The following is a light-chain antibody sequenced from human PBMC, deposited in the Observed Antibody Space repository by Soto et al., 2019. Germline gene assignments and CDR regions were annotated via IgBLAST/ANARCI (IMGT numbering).Light chain of an antibody. CDR1: SRDVGGYNY. J-gene: IGLJ1*01. Sequence: QCALTQPRSVSGSPGQSVTISCTGTSRDVGGYNYVSWYQQHPGKAPRLMIYTVTKRPSGVPDRFSGSKSDNTASLTISGLQAADEADYDRRAYAGRSSYVFGTGTKVTVL. CDR3: RAYAGRSSYV. CDR2: TVT. V-gene: IGLV2-11*01.